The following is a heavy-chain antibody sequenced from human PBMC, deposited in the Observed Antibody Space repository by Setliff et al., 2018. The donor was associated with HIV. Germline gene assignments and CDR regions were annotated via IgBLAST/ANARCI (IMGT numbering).Heavy chain of an antibody. D-gene: IGHD3-10*01. V-gene: IGHV4-34*01. J-gene: IGHJ4*02. CDR2: IDHSGST. Sequence: PSETLSLTCAVYGGSFNDYYWTWIRQPPGKGLEWIGEIDHSGSTKYHASLKSRVTISIDTSKNQISLKLSSVTAADTAVYYCARGLNYYGSGSYLPLGYWGQGTLGTAPQ. CDR1: GGSFNDYY. CDR3: ARGLNYYGSGSYLPLGY.